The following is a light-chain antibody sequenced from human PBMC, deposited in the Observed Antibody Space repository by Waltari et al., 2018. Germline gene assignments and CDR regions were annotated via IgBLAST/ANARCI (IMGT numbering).Light chain of an antibody. Sequence: QSALSQPPSVSGAPGQRVTISCTGSSSNSGAGYDAHWYQQLPETAPKRNIYDNNNRPSGVPDLFSGPNLGASASLAITGLQAEDEGYYCCQFYDNILRGWIFGGGTKVTVL. J-gene: IGLJ2*01. CDR2: DNN. V-gene: IGLV1-40*01. CDR1: SSNSGAGYD. CDR3: QFYDNILRGWI.